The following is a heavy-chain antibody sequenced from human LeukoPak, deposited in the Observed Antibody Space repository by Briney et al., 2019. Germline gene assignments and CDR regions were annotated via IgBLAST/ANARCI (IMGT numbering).Heavy chain of an antibody. J-gene: IGHJ6*03. D-gene: IGHD2-2*01. Sequence: PPGGSLRLSCAASGFRFDDYGMSWVRHVPGKGLEWGSGTNWDGASTGYADSVKGRFTISRDNVKTFLYLQMNSLRVEDTALYFCGRVYCSTTSCYDYYDYYMDVWGKGTTVTVSS. CDR3: GRVYCSTTSCYDYYDYYMDV. CDR2: TNWDGAST. CDR1: GFRFDDYG. V-gene: IGHV3-20*04.